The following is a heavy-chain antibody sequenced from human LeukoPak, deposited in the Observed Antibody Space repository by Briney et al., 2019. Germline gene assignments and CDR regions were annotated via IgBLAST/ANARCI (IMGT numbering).Heavy chain of an antibody. CDR1: GGSFSGYY. Sequence: SETLSLTCAVYGGSFSGYYWSWIRQPPGKGLEWIGEINHSGSTNYNPSLKNRVTISVDTSKNQFSLKLSSVTAADTAVYYCARGPGPGAGTVDYWGQGTLVTVSS. CDR3: ARGPGPGAGTVDY. D-gene: IGHD1-14*01. V-gene: IGHV4-34*01. J-gene: IGHJ4*02. CDR2: INHSGST.